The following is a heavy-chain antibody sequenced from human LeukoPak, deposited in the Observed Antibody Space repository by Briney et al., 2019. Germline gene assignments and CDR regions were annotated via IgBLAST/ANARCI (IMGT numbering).Heavy chain of an antibody. Sequence: PSETLSLTCDVSGYSIRSNYYWGWIRQPPGKGLEWIGSIYHSGSTYYNPSLKSRVTISVDTSKNQFSLKLSSVTAADTAVYYSARNVSYSFDYWGQGTLVTVSS. V-gene: IGHV4-38-2*01. CDR3: ARNVSYSFDY. CDR2: IYHSGST. CDR1: GYSIRSNYY. D-gene: IGHD1-1*01. J-gene: IGHJ4*02.